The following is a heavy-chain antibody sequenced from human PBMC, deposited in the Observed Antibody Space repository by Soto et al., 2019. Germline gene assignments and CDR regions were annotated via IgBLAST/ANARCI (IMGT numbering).Heavy chain of an antibody. CDR2: TYHSGGT. J-gene: IGHJ4*02. Sequence: QLQLQESGSGLVKPSQTLSLTCVVSGDSISSGGYSWNWIRQSPGKGLEWIGHTYHSGGTLYNPSLASRVTISVDKSKNQFSLRLTSVTAADTAVYYCARDSLSGYYFDLWGQGTLVTVSS. D-gene: IGHD3-22*01. CDR3: ARDSLSGYYFDL. V-gene: IGHV4-30-2*06. CDR1: GDSISSGGYS.